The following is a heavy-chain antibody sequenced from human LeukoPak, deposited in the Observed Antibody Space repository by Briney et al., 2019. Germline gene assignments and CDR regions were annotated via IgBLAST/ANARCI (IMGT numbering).Heavy chain of an antibody. D-gene: IGHD3-22*01. CDR3: ARDSSGYYYNNDAFDI. J-gene: IGHJ3*02. V-gene: IGHV4-59*01. CDR1: GGSISSYY. CDR2: IYYSGST. Sequence: SETLSLTCTVSGGSISSYYWSWIRQPPGKGLEWIGYIYYSGSTNYNPSLKSRVTISVDTSKNQFSLKLSSVTAADTAVYYCARDSSGYYYNNDAFDIWGQGTMVTVSS.